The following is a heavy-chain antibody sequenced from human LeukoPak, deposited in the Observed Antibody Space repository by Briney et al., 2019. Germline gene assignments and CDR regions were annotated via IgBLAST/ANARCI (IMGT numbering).Heavy chain of an antibody. CDR1: GFTFSSYA. CDR2: ISGSGGST. D-gene: IGHD5-24*01. CDR3: ARESGPEMATIARWSGYYYYYMDV. Sequence: PGGSLRLSCAASGFTFSSYAMSWVRQAPGKGLEWVSAISGSGGSTYYADSVKGRFTISRDNSKNTLYLQMNSLRAEDTAVYYCARESGPEMATIARWSGYYYYYMDVWGKGTTVTVSS. V-gene: IGHV3-23*01. J-gene: IGHJ6*03.